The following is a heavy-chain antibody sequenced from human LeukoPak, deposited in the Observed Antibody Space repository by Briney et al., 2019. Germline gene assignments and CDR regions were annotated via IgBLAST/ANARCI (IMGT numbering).Heavy chain of an antibody. CDR2: IYSGGST. CDR1: GFTVSSNY. Sequence: GGSLRLSCAASGFTVSSNYMSWVRQAPGKGLDWVSVIYSGGSTYYADSVKVRFTISIDNYKNKLYLQMNSLRADDTAVYYCARVGRYFDWFPYYFDYWGQGTLVTVSS. J-gene: IGHJ4*02. CDR3: ARVGRYFDWFPYYFDY. D-gene: IGHD3-9*01. V-gene: IGHV3-66*02.